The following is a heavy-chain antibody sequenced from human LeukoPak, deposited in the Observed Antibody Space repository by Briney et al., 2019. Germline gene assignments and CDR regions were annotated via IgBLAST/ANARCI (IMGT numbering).Heavy chain of an antibody. Sequence: ASVKVSCKASGYMFTNYAMNWVRQAPGQGLEWMGRINTNAGNPTYAQGFTGRFVFSLDTSVSTAYLQISSLKAEDTAVYYCARYHRDYGGNWFDPWGQGTLVTVSS. V-gene: IGHV7-4-1*02. D-gene: IGHD4-23*01. CDR2: INTNAGNP. J-gene: IGHJ5*02. CDR1: GYMFTNYA. CDR3: ARYHRDYGGNWFDP.